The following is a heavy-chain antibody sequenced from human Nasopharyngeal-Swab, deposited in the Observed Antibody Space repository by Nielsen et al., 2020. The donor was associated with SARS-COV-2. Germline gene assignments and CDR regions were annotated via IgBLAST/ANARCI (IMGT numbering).Heavy chain of an antibody. CDR2: IYHSGST. CDR3: ARDSRFGEISYGMDV. J-gene: IGHJ6*02. Sequence: SETLSLTCAVSGGSISSSNWWSWVRQPPGKGLEWIGEIYHSGSTNYKPSLKSRVSISVDKSKNQFSLKLSSVTAADTAVYYCARDSRFGEISYGMDVWGQGTTVTVSS. D-gene: IGHD3-10*01. CDR1: GGSISSSNW. V-gene: IGHV4-4*02.